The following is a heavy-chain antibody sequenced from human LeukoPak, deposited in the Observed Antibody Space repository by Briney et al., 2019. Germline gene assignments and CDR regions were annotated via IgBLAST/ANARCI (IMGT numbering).Heavy chain of an antibody. CDR3: AKGGGGDCYAFDI. CDR2: ISYDGSNK. D-gene: IGHD2-21*02. CDR1: AFTFSSYG. V-gene: IGHV3-30*18. J-gene: IGHJ3*02. Sequence: ARSLRLSCAASAFTFSSYGMHWVRHAPGEGLEWVAVISYDGSNKYYADSVKGRFTISRDNSKNTLYLQMNSLRAEDTAVYYCAKGGGGDCYAFDIWGQGTMVTVSS.